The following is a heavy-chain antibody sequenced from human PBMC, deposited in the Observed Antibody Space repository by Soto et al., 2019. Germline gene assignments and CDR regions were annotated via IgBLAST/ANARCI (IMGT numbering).Heavy chain of an antibody. Sequence: PGWSLRLSCAASGFTFSSYAMSWVRQAPGKGLEWVSAISGSGGSTYYADSVKGRFTISRDNSKNTLYLQMNSLRAEGTAVYYCTASAPPKCSGGSRPWYYYGTDVCGQGTTVTV. CDR2: ISGSGGST. J-gene: IGHJ6*02. CDR3: TASAPPKCSGGSRPWYYYGTDV. V-gene: IGHV3-23*01. CDR1: GFTFSSYA. D-gene: IGHD2-15*01.